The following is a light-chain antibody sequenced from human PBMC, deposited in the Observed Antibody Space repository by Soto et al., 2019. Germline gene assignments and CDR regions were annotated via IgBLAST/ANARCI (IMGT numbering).Light chain of an antibody. V-gene: IGKV3-11*01. Sequence: EIVLTQPAGTLSLSPGERATLSCGASQTVRNNYLAWYQQKPGQAPRLLIYDASNRATGIPARFSGSGSGTDFTLTISSLEPEDFAVYYCQQRSNWPSITFGQGTRLEIK. CDR2: DAS. J-gene: IGKJ5*01. CDR1: QTVRNNY. CDR3: QQRSNWPSIT.